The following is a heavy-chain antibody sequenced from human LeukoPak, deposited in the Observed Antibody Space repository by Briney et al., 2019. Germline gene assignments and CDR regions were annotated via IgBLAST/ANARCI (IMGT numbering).Heavy chain of an antibody. CDR3: VRLPTGYPNWFDP. CDR2: IFYSGTN. J-gene: IGHJ5*02. V-gene: IGHV4-39*01. Sequence: SETLSLTCTVSGGSISSSSSYWGWIRQPPEKGLEWIRNIFYSGTNYYNPSLKSRVTISLDTSKNQFCLRLSSVTAADTAFYYCVRLPTGYPNWFDPWGQGTLVTVSS. CDR1: GGSISSSSSY. D-gene: IGHD3-9*01.